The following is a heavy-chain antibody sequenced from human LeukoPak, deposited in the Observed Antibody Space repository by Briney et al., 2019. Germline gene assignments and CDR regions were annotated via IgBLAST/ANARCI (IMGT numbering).Heavy chain of an antibody. Sequence: GGSLRLSCAASGFTFSKNSMNWVRQAPGKGLEWVSYISSSSSTIYYADSVKGRFTISRDNAKNSLYLQMNNLRAEDTAVYYCARGEFAWIQGSYGMNVWGQGTTVTVSS. CDR1: GFTFSKNS. D-gene: IGHD5-18*01. CDR2: ISSSSSTI. CDR3: ARGEFAWIQGSYGMNV. V-gene: IGHV3-48*04. J-gene: IGHJ6*02.